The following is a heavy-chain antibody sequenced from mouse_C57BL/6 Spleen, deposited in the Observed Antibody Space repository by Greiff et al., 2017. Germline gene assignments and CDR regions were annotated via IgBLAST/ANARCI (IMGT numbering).Heavy chain of an antibody. CDR3: AGEDYGSSYGYFDV. V-gene: IGHV1-72*01. Sequence: VQLQQPGAELVKPGASVKLSCKASGYTFTSYWMHWVKQRPGRGLEWIGRIDPNSGGTKYNEKFKSKATLTVDKPSSKAYRQLSSLTSEDSAVGECAGEDYGSSYGYFDVWGTGTTVTVSS. CDR2: IDPNSGGT. D-gene: IGHD1-1*01. CDR1: GYTFTSYW. J-gene: IGHJ1*03.